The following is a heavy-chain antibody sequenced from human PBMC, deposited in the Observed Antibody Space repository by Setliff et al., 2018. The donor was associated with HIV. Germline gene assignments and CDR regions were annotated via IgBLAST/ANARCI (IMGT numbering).Heavy chain of an antibody. Sequence: ASVKVSCKASGYTFTSYAMHWVRQAPGQRLEWMGWINAGNGNTKYSQKFRGRVTITRDTSASTAYMELSSLRSEDTAVYYCARGVWYLRPYYYYYYMDVWGKGTTVTVSS. CDR2: INAGNGNT. V-gene: IGHV1-3*01. CDR1: GYTFTSYA. D-gene: IGHD3-10*01. CDR3: ARGVWYLRPYYYYYYMDV. J-gene: IGHJ6*03.